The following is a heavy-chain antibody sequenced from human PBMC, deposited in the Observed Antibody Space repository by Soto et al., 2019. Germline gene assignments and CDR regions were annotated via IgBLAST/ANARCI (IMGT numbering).Heavy chain of an antibody. D-gene: IGHD5-12*01. Sequence: QVQLVQSGAEVKKPGASVKVSCKASGYTFTSYGISWVRQAPGQGLEWMGWISAYNGNTNYAQKLQGRVTMTTDTTTSTAYMKLRTLRSDATAGYYCSREHGYESDYWGQGTLVTVSS. CDR3: SREHGYESDY. V-gene: IGHV1-18*01. CDR2: ISAYNGNT. CDR1: GYTFTSYG. J-gene: IGHJ4*02.